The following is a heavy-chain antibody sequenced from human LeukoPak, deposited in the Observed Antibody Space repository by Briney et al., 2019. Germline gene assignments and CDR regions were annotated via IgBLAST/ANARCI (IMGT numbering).Heavy chain of an antibody. Sequence: GGSLRLSCAASGFTFSSYSMNWDRQAPGKGLEWVSSISSSSSYIYYADSVKGRFTISRDNAKNSLYLQMNSLRAEDTAVYYCASWLTMVRGANDAFDIWGQGTMVTVSS. V-gene: IGHV3-21*01. D-gene: IGHD3-10*01. J-gene: IGHJ3*02. CDR3: ASWLTMVRGANDAFDI. CDR1: GFTFSSYS. CDR2: ISSSSSYI.